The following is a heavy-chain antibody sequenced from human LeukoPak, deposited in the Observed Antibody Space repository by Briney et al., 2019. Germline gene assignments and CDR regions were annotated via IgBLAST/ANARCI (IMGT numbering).Heavy chain of an antibody. CDR3: ARDKLCSVTRSCNSGLFDF. D-gene: IGHD2/OR15-2a*01. Sequence: PSETLSLTCGVFGGSFSGYYWTWLRQPPGKGLEWIGQINQRGSSHYNPSLKSRVTISVDTSRTQFSLKLTSVTAADTALYYCARDKLCSVTRSCNSGLFDFWGQGALVTASP. CDR1: GGSFSGYY. V-gene: IGHV4-34*01. J-gene: IGHJ4*02. CDR2: INQRGSS.